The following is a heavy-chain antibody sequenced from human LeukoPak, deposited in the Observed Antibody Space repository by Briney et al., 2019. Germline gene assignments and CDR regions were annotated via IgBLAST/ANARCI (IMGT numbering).Heavy chain of an antibody. D-gene: IGHD4-23*01. J-gene: IGHJ5*02. CDR3: ARANSDSSFDP. V-gene: IGHV3-21*06. CDR1: GFTFSSYN. CDR2: ISSATYI. Sequence: GGSLRLSCAASGFTFSSYNMIWVRQAPGKGLEWVSSISSATYIYYTDSLKGRFTISRDNAKNSLYLQMNSLRAEDTAVYYCARANSDSSFDPWGQGTLVTVSS.